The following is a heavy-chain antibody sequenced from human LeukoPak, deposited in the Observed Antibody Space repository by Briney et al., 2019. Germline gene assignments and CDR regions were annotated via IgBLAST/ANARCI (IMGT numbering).Heavy chain of an antibody. D-gene: IGHD5-12*01. CDR3: AGSGYARGAVHPHDY. CDR1: GFTFSSYG. J-gene: IGHJ4*02. V-gene: IGHV3-23*01. CDR2: ISGSGGST. Sequence: GGSLRLSCAASGFTFSSYGMSWVRQAPGKGLEWVSAISGSGGSTYYADSVKGRFTISRDNSKNTLYLQMNSLRAEDTAVYYCAGSGYARGAVHPHDYWGQGTLVTVSP.